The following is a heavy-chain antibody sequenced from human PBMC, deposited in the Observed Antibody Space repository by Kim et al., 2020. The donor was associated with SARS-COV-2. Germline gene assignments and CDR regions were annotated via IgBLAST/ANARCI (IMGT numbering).Heavy chain of an antibody. V-gene: IGHV3-33*01. CDR1: GFTFSSYG. D-gene: IGHD2-15*01. Sequence: GGSLRLSCAASGFTFSSYGMHWVRQAPGKGLEWVAVIWYDGSNKYYADSVKGRFTISRDNSKNTLYLQMNSLRAEDTAVYYCARDFWAVYCSGGSCPDAFDIWGQGTMVTVSS. CDR3: ARDFWAVYCSGGSCPDAFDI. CDR2: IWYDGSNK. J-gene: IGHJ3*02.